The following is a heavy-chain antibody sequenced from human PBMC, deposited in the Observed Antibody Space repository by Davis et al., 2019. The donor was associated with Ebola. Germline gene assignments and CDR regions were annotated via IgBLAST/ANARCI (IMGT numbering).Heavy chain of an antibody. Sequence: GGSLRLSCVVSGFPFSNYGMHWVRQAPGRGLEWVALISYDGSDTYYTDSVKGRFTISREISKNTLYLQMNSLRAEDSAVYYCATSTNYYDNSGLYNWFDPWGQGTLVTVSS. D-gene: IGHD3-22*01. V-gene: IGHV3-30*03. CDR3: ATSTNYYDNSGLYNWFDP. CDR2: ISYDGSDT. J-gene: IGHJ5*02. CDR1: GFPFSNYG.